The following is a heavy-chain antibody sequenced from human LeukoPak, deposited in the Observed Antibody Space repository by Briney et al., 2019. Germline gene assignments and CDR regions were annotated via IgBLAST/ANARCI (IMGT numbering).Heavy chain of an antibody. J-gene: IGHJ6*03. CDR2: INHSGST. Sequence: PSETLSLTCAVYGGSFSGYYWSWIRQPPGKGLEWIGEINHSGSTNYNPSLKSRVTISVDTSKNQFSLKLSSVTAADTAVYYCARRFTNYYYYHMDVWGKGTTVTVSS. CDR1: GGSFSGYY. D-gene: IGHD3-10*01. CDR3: ARRFTNYYYYHMDV. V-gene: IGHV4-34*01.